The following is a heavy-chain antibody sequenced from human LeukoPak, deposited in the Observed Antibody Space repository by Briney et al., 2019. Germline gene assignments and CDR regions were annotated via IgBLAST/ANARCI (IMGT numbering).Heavy chain of an antibody. D-gene: IGHD6-13*01. CDR3: AKDHTPSSWYPSGY. J-gene: IGHJ4*02. CDR2: ISGSGGST. Sequence: GGSLRLSCAASGFTFGSYAMSWVRQAPGKGLEWVSAISGSGGSTYYADSVKGRFTISRDNSKNTLYLQMNSLRAEDTAVYYCAKDHTPSSWYPSGYWGQGTLVTVSS. V-gene: IGHV3-23*01. CDR1: GFTFGSYA.